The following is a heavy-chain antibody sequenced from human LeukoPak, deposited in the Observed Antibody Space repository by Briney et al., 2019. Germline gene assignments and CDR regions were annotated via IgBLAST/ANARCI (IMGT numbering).Heavy chain of an antibody. V-gene: IGHV1-18*01. CDR1: GYTFTSYG. J-gene: IGHJ6*02. Sequence: GASVKVSCKASGYTFTSYGISWVRQAPGQGLEWMGWISAYNGNTNYAQKLQGRVTMTTDTSTSTAYKELRSLRSDDTAVYYCARDYRSIAAAGTVQYYYYYGMDVWGQGTTVTVSS. CDR3: ARDYRSIAAAGTVQYYYYYGMDV. D-gene: IGHD6-13*01. CDR2: ISAYNGNT.